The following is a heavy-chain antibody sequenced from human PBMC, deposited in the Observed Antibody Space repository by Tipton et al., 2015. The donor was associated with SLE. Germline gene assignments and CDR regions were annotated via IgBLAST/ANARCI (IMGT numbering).Heavy chain of an antibody. CDR2: ISNNGERI. CDR1: GFTFSSNA. J-gene: IGHJ6*03. Sequence: GSLRLSCPASGFTFSSNAMHWVRQAPGKGLEYVSSISNNGERIFYANSVKGRFSISRDNSKNTLYLQMGSLRTEDMAVYYCARDGRGDYYYSYMDVWGKGTTVTVSS. V-gene: IGHV3-64*01. CDR3: ARDGRGDYYYSYMDV. D-gene: IGHD3-10*01.